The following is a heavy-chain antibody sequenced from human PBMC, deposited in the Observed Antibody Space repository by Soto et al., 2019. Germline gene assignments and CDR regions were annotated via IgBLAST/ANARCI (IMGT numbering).Heavy chain of an antibody. J-gene: IGHJ4*02. CDR2: IRSKANNYAT. Sequence: EVQLVESGGGLVQPGGSLKLSCAASGFTFSASGMHWVRQASGKGLEWVGRIRSKANNYATAYAASVKGRFTVSRDDSKNTAYLQMDSLETEDTAVYYCTRQYVDDYNSFGSWGQGTLVTVSS. CDR3: TRQYVDDYNSFGS. CDR1: GFTFSASG. V-gene: IGHV3-73*01. D-gene: IGHD4-4*01.